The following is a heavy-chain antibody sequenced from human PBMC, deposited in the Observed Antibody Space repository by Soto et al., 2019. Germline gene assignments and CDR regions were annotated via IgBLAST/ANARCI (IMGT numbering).Heavy chain of an antibody. J-gene: IGHJ5*02. V-gene: IGHV4-39*02. CDR3: ARDSSSSNWFDP. CDR1: GGAISSSSYY. CDR2: IYYSGST. Sequence: SETLSLTCTVSGGAISSSSYYWGWIRQPPGKGLEWIGSIYYSGSTYYNPSLKSRVTISVDTSKNQFSLKLSSVTAADTAVYYCARDSSSSNWFDPWGQGTLVTVS. D-gene: IGHD6-6*01.